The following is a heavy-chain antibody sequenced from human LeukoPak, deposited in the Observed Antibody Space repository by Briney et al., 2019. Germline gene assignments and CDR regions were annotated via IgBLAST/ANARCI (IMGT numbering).Heavy chain of an antibody. Sequence: GGSLRLSCEASEFTFSHYWMSWVRQAPGKGLEWLTNINLDGTKRYYVDSVKGRFTVSRDNAKNSLYLQMNSLRAEDTAVYYCARDTARGDLDYWGQETLVTVSS. CDR2: INLDGTKR. CDR3: ARDTARGDLDY. D-gene: IGHD4-17*01. V-gene: IGHV3-7*01. J-gene: IGHJ4*02. CDR1: EFTFSHYW.